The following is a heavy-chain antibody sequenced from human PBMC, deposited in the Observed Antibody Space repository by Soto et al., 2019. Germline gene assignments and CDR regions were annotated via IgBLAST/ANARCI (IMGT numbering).Heavy chain of an antibody. CDR3: ARAQTLVALNWDCDY. V-gene: IGHV3-30-3*01. J-gene: IGHJ4*02. CDR2: ISYDGSNK. D-gene: IGHD5-12*01. CDR1: GFPFSSYA. Sequence: QVQLVESGGGVVQPGRSLRLSCAASGFPFSSYAMHWVRQAPGKGLEWVAVISYDGSNKYYADSVKGRFTISSDNSKNTLYLQRNSLGAEDTAVYYCARAQTLVALNWDCDYWGQGTLVTVSS.